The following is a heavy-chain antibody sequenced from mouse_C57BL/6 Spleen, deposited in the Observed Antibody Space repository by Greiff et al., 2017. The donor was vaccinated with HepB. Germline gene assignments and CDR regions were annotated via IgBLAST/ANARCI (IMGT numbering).Heavy chain of an antibody. V-gene: IGHV1-64*01. Sequence: VQLQQSGAELVKPGASVKLSCKASGYTFTSYWMHWVKQRPGQGLEWIGMIHPNSGSTNYNEKFESKATLTVDKSSSTAYMQLSSLTSEDSAVYYCARPYDGLDYWGQGTTLTVSS. CDR1: GYTFTSYW. CDR3: ARPYDGLDY. J-gene: IGHJ2*01. CDR2: IHPNSGST. D-gene: IGHD1-1*01.